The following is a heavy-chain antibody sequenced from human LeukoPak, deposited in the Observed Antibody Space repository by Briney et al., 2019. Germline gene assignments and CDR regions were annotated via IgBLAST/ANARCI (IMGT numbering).Heavy chain of an antibody. Sequence: PGGSLRLSCAASGFTFSSYSMSWVRQAPGKGLEWVANIKQDGSEKYYVDSVKGRFTISRDNAKNSLYLQMNSLRAEDTAVYYCASWTTGIVGATLEYYFDYWGQGTLVTVSS. CDR1: GFTFSSYS. V-gene: IGHV3-7*01. CDR2: IKQDGSEK. J-gene: IGHJ4*02. D-gene: IGHD1-26*01. CDR3: ASWTTGIVGATLEYYFDY.